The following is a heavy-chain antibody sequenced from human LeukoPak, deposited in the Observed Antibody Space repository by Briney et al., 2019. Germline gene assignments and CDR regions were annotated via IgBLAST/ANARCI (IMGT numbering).Heavy chain of an antibody. D-gene: IGHD4-23*01. V-gene: IGHV4-34*01. CDR3: ARVPTVGWRRSLNFDY. CDR2: INHSGST. J-gene: IGHJ4*02. Sequence: SETLSLTCAVYGGSFSGYYWSWIRQPPGKGLDWIGEINHSGSTNYNPSLKSRVTISVDTSKNQFSLKLSSVTAADTAVYYCARVPTVGWRRSLNFDYWGQGTLVTVSS. CDR1: GGSFSGYY.